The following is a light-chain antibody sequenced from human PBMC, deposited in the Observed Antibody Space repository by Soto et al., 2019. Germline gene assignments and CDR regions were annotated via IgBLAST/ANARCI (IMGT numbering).Light chain of an antibody. CDR1: QTILSNSNNKSY. Sequence: DIVMTQSPDSLAVSLGERATINCKSSQTILSNSNNKSYLAWYQQKPGQPPKLLIFWASIREFGVPDRFSGSGSGTDFTLTISSPQSEDFAVYYCQQYNNWPPTFGQGTRLEI. J-gene: IGKJ5*01. CDR2: WAS. V-gene: IGKV4-1*01. CDR3: QQYNNWPPT.